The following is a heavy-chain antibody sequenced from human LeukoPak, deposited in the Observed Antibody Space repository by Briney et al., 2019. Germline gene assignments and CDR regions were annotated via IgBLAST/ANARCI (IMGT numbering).Heavy chain of an antibody. CDR2: IIPILGIA. V-gene: IGHV1-69*02. J-gene: IGHJ3*02. Sequence: SVKVSCKASGGTFSSYTISWVRQAPGQGLEWMGRIIPILGIANYAQKFQGRVTITTDKSTSTAYMELSSLRSEDTAVCYCARANSDYYDSSGYYGYAFDIWGQGTMVTVSS. CDR1: GGTFSSYT. CDR3: ARANSDYYDSSGYYGYAFDI. D-gene: IGHD3-22*01.